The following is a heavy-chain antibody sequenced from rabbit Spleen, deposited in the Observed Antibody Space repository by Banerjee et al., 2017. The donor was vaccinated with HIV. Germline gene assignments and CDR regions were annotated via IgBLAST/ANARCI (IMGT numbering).Heavy chain of an antibody. V-gene: IGHV1S40*01. D-gene: IGHD2-1*01. CDR1: GFSFSVNYW. CDR2: IVTGSSGST. CDR3: ARGIYDDYDTYYFNL. J-gene: IGHJ4*01. Sequence: QSLEESGGDLVKPGASLTLTCTASGFSFSVNYWICWVRQAPGKGLEWIGCIVTGSSGSTYYANWAQGRFTISKTSSTTVTLQLTSLTAADTATYFCARGIYDDYDTYYFNLWGPGTLVTVS.